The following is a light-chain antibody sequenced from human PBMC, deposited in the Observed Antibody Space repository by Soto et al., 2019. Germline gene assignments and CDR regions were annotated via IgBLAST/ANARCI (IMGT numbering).Light chain of an antibody. J-gene: IGKJ1*01. Sequence: DIQVTQSPSSLSASVGDRVTLACRASQYISVFLNWYQQRPGKAPKLLIYTASTLQSGVPSRFRGSGSGTDFTLTISSLQPDDFATYYCQQSYTTPWTFGQGTKVDLK. CDR1: QYISVF. CDR2: TAS. V-gene: IGKV1-39*01. CDR3: QQSYTTPWT.